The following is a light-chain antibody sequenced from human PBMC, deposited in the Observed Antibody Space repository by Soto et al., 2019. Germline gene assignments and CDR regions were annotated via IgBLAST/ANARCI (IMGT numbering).Light chain of an antibody. J-gene: IGKJ5*01. CDR2: GAS. CDR3: QQYGSSQIT. CDR1: QSVSSSY. Sequence: EIVLTQSPCTLSLSPAERALGSWMASQSVSSSYLAWYQQKPGQAPRLLIYGASSRATGIPDRFSGSGSGTDFTLTISRLEPEDFAVYYCQQYGSSQITFGQGTRLEIK. V-gene: IGKV3-20*01.